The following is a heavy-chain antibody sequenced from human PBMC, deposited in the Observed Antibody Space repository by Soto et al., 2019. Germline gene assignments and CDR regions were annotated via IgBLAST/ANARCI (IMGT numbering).Heavy chain of an antibody. CDR3: ARSIWSGYIYYYYGMDV. V-gene: IGHV1-69*06. D-gene: IGHD3-3*01. J-gene: IGHJ6*02. CDR1: GGTFSSYA. Sequence: SVKVSCKASGGTFSSYAISWVRQAPGQGLEWMGGIIPIFGTTNYAQKFQGRVTITADKSTSTAYMELSSLRSEDTAVYYCARSIWSGYIYYYYGMDVWGQGTTVTVSS. CDR2: IIPIFGTT.